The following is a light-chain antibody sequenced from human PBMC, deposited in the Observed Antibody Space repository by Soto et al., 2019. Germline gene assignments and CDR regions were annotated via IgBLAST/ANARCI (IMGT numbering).Light chain of an antibody. V-gene: IGKV1-39*01. CDR2: AAS. CDR1: QSISSY. CDR3: QQSYSTPWT. J-gene: IGKJ1*01. Sequence: DIQMTQSPSSLSASVGDRVTITCRASQSISSYLNWYQQKPGKAPKLLIYAASSLQSGVPSRFSGSGSGTDFTLIISSLQPEDFATYYCQQSYSTPWTCGQGTKVEIK.